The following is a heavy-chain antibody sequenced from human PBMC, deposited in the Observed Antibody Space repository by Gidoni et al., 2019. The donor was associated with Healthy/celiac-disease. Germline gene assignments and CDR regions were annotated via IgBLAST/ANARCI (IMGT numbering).Heavy chain of an antibody. D-gene: IGHD3-22*01. V-gene: IGHV4-39*01. Sequence: QLQLQESGPGLVKPSETLSLTCTVSGCSISSSSYYWGWCRQPPGKGLEWIGSIYYSGSTYYNPSLKSRVTISVDTSKNQFSLKLSSVTAADTAVYYCASPTYYYDSSGYLTNWFDPWGQGTLVTVSS. CDR3: ASPTYYYDSSGYLTNWFDP. J-gene: IGHJ5*02. CDR2: IYYSGST. CDR1: GCSISSSSYY.